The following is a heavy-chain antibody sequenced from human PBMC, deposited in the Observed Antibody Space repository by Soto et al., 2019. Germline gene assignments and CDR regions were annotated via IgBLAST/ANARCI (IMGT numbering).Heavy chain of an antibody. J-gene: IGHJ4*02. Sequence: PGGSLRLSCAASGFTFSSYLMSWVRQSPGKGLEWVANIKQDGSEKYYVDSVKGRFTISRDNAKNSLYLQMNSLRAEDTAVYYCARAPKRGYSYGPLDYWGQGTLVTVSS. V-gene: IGHV3-7*01. CDR2: IKQDGSEK. CDR1: GFTFSSYL. CDR3: ARAPKRGYSYGPLDY. D-gene: IGHD5-18*01.